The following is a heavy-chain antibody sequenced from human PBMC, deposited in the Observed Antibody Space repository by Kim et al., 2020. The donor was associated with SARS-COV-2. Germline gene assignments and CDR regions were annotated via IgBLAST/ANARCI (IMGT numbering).Heavy chain of an antibody. CDR1: GYTFTTYG. V-gene: IGHV7-4-1*02. CDR2: INTNTGNP. Sequence: ASVKVSCKASGYTFTTYGVNWVRQAPGQGLEWMGWINTNTGNPTYAQDFTGRFVFSLDTSVSTAYLQISSLKAEDTAVYYCAREPLELLRLGSFDYWGQGTLVTISS. J-gene: IGHJ4*02. D-gene: IGHD5-12*01. CDR3: AREPLELLRLGSFDY.